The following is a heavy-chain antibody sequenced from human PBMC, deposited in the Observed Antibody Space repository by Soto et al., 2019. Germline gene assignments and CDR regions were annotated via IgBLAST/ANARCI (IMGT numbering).Heavy chain of an antibody. J-gene: IGHJ4*02. V-gene: IGHV1-18*01. CDR3: ARDPPGLITFGGVIDSGP. Sequence: QVQLVQSGAEVKKPGASVKVSCKASGYTFTSYGISWVRQAPGQGLEWMGWISAYNGNTNYAQKLQGRVTMTTDTSTSTAYMELRSLRSDDTAVYYCARDPPGLITFGGVIDSGPWGQGTLVTVSS. CDR2: ISAYNGNT. CDR1: GYTFTSYG. D-gene: IGHD3-16*02.